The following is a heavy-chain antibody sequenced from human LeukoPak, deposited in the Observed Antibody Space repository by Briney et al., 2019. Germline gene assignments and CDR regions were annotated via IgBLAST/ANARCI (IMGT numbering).Heavy chain of an antibody. J-gene: IGHJ4*02. CDR1: GFTFSNYW. Sequence: PGGSLRLPCAASGFTFSNYWMHWVRQAPGKGLEWVAVISYDGSNKYYADSVKGRFTISRDNSKNTLYLQMNSLRAEDTAVYYCAKDSASGSTSPIYWGQGTLVTVSS. CDR2: ISYDGSNK. V-gene: IGHV3-30*18. D-gene: IGHD3-10*01. CDR3: AKDSASGSTSPIY.